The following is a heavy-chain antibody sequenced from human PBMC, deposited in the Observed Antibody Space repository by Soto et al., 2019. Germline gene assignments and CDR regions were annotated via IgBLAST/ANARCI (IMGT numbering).Heavy chain of an antibody. Sequence: QVQLQESGPGLVKPSQTLSLTCTVSGGSISSTGYFWTWIRQHPGKGLEWIGYIFYSGSTFHNPSLKSRVTISVDTSKNQFALELSSVTAADRAVYYCAREAGSGDYFDYWGQGTLVTVSS. CDR3: AREAGSGDYFDY. J-gene: IGHJ4*02. CDR2: IFYSGST. D-gene: IGHD1-26*01. V-gene: IGHV4-31*03. CDR1: GGSISSTGYF.